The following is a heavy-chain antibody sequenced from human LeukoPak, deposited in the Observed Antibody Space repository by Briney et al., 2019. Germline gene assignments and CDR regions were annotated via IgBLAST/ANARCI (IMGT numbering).Heavy chain of an antibody. J-gene: IGHJ5*02. CDR3: AKGGYYDSSGINWFDP. CDR2: ISGSGGST. D-gene: IGHD3-22*01. CDR1: GFTFSSYA. V-gene: IGHV3-23*01. Sequence: AGGSLRLSCAASGFTFSSYAMSWVRQAPGKGLEWVSAISGSGGSTYYADSVKGRFTISRDNSKNTLYLQMNSLRAEDTAVYYCAKGGYYDSSGINWFDPWGQGTLVTVSS.